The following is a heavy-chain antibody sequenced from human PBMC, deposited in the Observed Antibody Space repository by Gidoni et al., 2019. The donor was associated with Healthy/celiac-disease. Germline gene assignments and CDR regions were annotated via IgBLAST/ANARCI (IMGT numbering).Heavy chain of an antibody. CDR2: ISYDGSNK. Sequence: QVQLVESGGGVVQPGRSLRLSCAASGFPFSSYAMHWVRQAPGKGLEWVAVISYDGSNKYYADSVKGRFTISRDNSKNTLYLQMNSLRAEDTAVYYCARDLWGSSQLFDYWGQGTLVTVSS. D-gene: IGHD6-6*01. CDR3: ARDLWGSSQLFDY. CDR1: GFPFSSYA. J-gene: IGHJ4*02. V-gene: IGHV3-30-3*01.